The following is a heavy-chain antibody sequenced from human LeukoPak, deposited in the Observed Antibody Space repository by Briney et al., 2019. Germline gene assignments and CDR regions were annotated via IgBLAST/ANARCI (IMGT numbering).Heavy chain of an antibody. CDR3: ARLGQRLPYNWFDP. D-gene: IGHD6-25*01. CDR1: GGTFSSYA. Sequence: SVKVSCKASGGTFSSYAISWVRQAPGQGLEWMGRIIPILGIANYAQKFQGRVTITADKSTSTAYMELSSLRSEDTAVYYCARLGQRLPYNWFDPWGQGTLVTVSS. CDR2: IIPILGIA. J-gene: IGHJ5*02. V-gene: IGHV1-69*04.